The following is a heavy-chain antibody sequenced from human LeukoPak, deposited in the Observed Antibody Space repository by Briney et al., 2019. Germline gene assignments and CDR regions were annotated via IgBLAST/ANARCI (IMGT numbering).Heavy chain of an antibody. V-gene: IGHV4-34*01. J-gene: IGHJ4*02. D-gene: IGHD6-19*01. CDR1: GGSFSGYY. Sequence: SETLSLTCAVYGGSFSGYYWSWIRQPPGKGLEWIGEINHSGSTNYNPSLKSRVIISVDTSKNQFSLKLSSVTAADTAVYYCARGWGQWLAPMDYWGQGTLVTVSS. CDR2: INHSGST. CDR3: ARGWGQWLAPMDY.